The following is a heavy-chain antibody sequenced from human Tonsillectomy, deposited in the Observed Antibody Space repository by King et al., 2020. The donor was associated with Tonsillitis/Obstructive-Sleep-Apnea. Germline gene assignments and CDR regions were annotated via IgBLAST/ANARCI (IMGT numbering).Heavy chain of an antibody. CDR3: ARGGGGKGD. CDR2: ISSSSSYI. CDR1: GFPFSSSS. Sequence: VQLVASVGCLVTPGGSLRLSCSASGFPFSSSSLNLVRQAPGKWLEWVSSISSSSSYIYYADSVKGRFTLSRDNAKTSLSLQLNSLRAEDTAVYYGARGGGGKGDGGKGTRGT. D-gene: IGHD3-16*01. V-gene: IGHV3-21*01. J-gene: IGHJ4*02.